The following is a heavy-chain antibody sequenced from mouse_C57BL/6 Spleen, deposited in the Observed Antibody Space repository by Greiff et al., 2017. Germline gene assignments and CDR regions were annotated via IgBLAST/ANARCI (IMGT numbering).Heavy chain of an antibody. J-gene: IGHJ2*01. CDR2: IDPSDSYT. Sequence: QVQLQQPGAELVKPGASVKLSCKASGYTFTSYWMQWVKQRPGQGLEWIGEIDPSDSYTNYNQKFKGKATLTVDTSSSTAYMQLSSLTSEDSAVYYCARFRITTVVATDYWGQGTTLTVSS. D-gene: IGHD1-1*01. V-gene: IGHV1-50*01. CDR1: GYTFTSYW. CDR3: ARFRITTVVATDY.